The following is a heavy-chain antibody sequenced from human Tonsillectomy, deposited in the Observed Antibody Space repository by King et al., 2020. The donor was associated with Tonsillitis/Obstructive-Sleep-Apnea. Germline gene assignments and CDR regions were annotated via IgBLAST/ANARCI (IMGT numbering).Heavy chain of an antibody. CDR3: AKDGRGAFDI. V-gene: IGHV3-30*18. CDR1: GFTFSSYG. Sequence: VQLVESGGGVVQPGRSLRLSCAASGFTFSSYGMHWVRQAPGKGLEWEAVISYDGSNKYYADSVKGRFTISRDNSKNTLYLQMNSLRAEDTAVYYCAKDGRGAFDIWGQGTMVTVSS. D-gene: IGHD2-15*01. J-gene: IGHJ3*02. CDR2: ISYDGSNK.